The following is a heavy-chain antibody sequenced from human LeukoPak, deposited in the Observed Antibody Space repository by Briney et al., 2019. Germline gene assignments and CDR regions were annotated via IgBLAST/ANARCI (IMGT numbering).Heavy chain of an antibody. CDR2: IYYSGST. Sequence: PSQTLSLTCTVSGGSISSGDYYWSWIRQPPGKGLEWIGYIYYSGSTYYNPSLKSRFTISVDTSKNQFSLKLSSVTAADTAVYYCASSWAITMVRGVLLTNWGQGTLVTVSS. CDR1: GGSISSGDYY. CDR3: ASSWAITMVRGVLLTN. V-gene: IGHV4-30-4*08. J-gene: IGHJ4*02. D-gene: IGHD3-10*01.